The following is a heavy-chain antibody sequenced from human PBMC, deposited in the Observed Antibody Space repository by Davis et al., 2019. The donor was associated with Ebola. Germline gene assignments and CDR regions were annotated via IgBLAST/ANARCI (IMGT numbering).Heavy chain of an antibody. Sequence: PGGSLRLSCAASGFIFSSYPMSWVRQAPGKGLEWVSGISGGGTSTFYADSVKGRFTISRDNSKNTLYLQMNSQRVEDMAVSYCAKSPPLVVVAATLFDYWGQGTLVTVSS. D-gene: IGHD2-15*01. V-gene: IGHV3-23*01. CDR3: AKSPPLVVVAATLFDY. CDR2: ISGGGTST. CDR1: GFIFSSYP. J-gene: IGHJ4*02.